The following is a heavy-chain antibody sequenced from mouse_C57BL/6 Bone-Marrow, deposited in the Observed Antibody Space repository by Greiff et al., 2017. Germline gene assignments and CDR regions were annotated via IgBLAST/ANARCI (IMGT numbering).Heavy chain of an antibody. Sequence: QVQLQQPGAELVMPGASVKLSCKASGYTFTSYWMHWVKQRPGQGLEWIGEIDPSDSYTNYNQKFKGKSTLTVDKSSSTAYLQLSSLTSEDSAVYYCARYGNYGSRYFGVWGTGTTVTVSS. CDR1: GYTFTSYW. V-gene: IGHV1-69*01. CDR2: IDPSDSYT. J-gene: IGHJ1*03. CDR3: ARYGNYGSRYFGV. D-gene: IGHD2-1*01.